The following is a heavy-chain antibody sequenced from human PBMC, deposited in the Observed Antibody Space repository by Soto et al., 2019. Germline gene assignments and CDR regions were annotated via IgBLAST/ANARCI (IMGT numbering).Heavy chain of an antibody. Sequence: QVQLQESGPGLVKLSQTLSLTCTVSGGSISSGGFYWSWIRQHPGKGLEWIGYIYYSGSTYYNPSLKSRVTISVDTSKNQFSLKLSSVTAADTAVYYCASGDSSGYYYPEGGYFQHWGQGTLVTVSS. D-gene: IGHD3-22*01. CDR2: IYYSGST. J-gene: IGHJ1*01. CDR1: GGSISSGGFY. V-gene: IGHV4-31*03. CDR3: ASGDSSGYYYPEGGYFQH.